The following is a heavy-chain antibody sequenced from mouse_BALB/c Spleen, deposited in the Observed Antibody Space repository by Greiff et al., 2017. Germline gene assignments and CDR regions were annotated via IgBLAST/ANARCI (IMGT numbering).Heavy chain of an antibody. D-gene: IGHD1-1*01. J-gene: IGHJ3*01. CDR2: ISSGGSYT. CDR1: GFTFSSYA. Sequence: EVMLVESGGGLVKPGGSLKLSCAASGFTFSSYAMSWVRQSPEKRLEWVAEISSGGSYTYYPDTVTGRFTISRDNAKNTLYLEMSSLRSEDTAMYYCAREGDYYGSSYWFAYWGQGTLVTVSA. CDR3: AREGDYYGSSYWFAY. V-gene: IGHV5-9-4*01.